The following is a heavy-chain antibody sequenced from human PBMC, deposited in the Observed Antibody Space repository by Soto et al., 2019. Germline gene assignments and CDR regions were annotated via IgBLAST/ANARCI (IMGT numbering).Heavy chain of an antibody. J-gene: IGHJ1*01. CDR2: INPSGGST. CDR1: GYTFTSYY. D-gene: IGHD2-15*01. V-gene: IGHV1-46*03. Sequence: ASVKVSCKASGYTFTSYYMHWVRQAPGQGLEWMGIINPSGGSTSYAQKFQGRVTMTRDTSTSTVYMELSSLRSEDTAVYYCARGSVVVAARRYFQHWGQGTLVTVSS. CDR3: ARGSVVVAARRYFQH.